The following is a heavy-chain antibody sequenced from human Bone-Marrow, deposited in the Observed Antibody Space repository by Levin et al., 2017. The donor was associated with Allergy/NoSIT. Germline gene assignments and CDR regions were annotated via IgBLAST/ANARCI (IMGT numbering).Heavy chain of an antibody. V-gene: IGHV3-74*01. J-gene: IGHJ3*02. Sequence: SGGSLRLSCVASGFTVRNYWMHWVRQVPGKGLAWISRINTDGTGTDYVESVKGRFTISRDNAKNTLFLQMNNLRVEDMGLYYCAREDPYSEGFDIWGQGTMVIVSS. CDR1: GFTVRNYW. D-gene: IGHD4-11*01. CDR3: AREDPYSEGFDI. CDR2: INTDGTGT.